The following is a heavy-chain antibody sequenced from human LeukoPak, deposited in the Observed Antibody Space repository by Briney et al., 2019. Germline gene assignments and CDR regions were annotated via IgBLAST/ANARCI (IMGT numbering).Heavy chain of an antibody. CDR1: GGSISSSNYY. V-gene: IGHV4-39*01. CDR3: ASDRLYYDFWSGSTHGWFDP. CDR2: IYYSGST. D-gene: IGHD3-3*01. J-gene: IGHJ5*02. Sequence: SETLSLTCTVSGGSISSSNYYWGWIRQPPGKGLEWIGSIYYSGSTYYNPSLKSRVTISVDTSKNQFSLKLSSVTAADTAVYYCASDRLYYDFWSGSTHGWFDPWGQGTLVTVSS.